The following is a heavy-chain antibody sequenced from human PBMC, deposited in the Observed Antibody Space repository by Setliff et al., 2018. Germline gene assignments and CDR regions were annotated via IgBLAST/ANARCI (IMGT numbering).Heavy chain of an antibody. Sequence: ASVKVSCKASGYPFTSYAMHWVRQAPGQRLEWMGWINAGNGNTKYSQKFQGRVTITRDTSASTAYMELSSLRSEDTAVYYCARSPPTSTYYDFWSGYSYYFDYWGQGTLVTVSS. V-gene: IGHV1-3*01. CDR1: GYPFTSYA. CDR3: ARSPPTSTYYDFWSGYSYYFDY. CDR2: INAGNGNT. J-gene: IGHJ4*02. D-gene: IGHD3-3*01.